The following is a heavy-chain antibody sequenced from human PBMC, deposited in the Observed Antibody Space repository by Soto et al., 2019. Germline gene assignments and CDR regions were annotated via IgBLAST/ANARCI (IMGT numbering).Heavy chain of an antibody. CDR3: ARTGPHESLYCSGVSCYPIYYYYGLDV. CDR2: ISGSGGST. J-gene: IGHJ6*02. V-gene: IGHV3-23*01. D-gene: IGHD2-15*01. Sequence: GGSLRLSCAASGFTFSSYAMSWVRQAPGKGLEWVSAISGSGGSTYYADSVKGRFTISRDNSKNTLYLQMNSLRAEDTAVYYCARTGPHESLYCSGVSCYPIYYYYGLDVWGQGITVTVSS. CDR1: GFTFSSYA.